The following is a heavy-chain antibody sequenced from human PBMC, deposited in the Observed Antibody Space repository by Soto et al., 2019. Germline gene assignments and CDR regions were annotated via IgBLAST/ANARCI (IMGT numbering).Heavy chain of an antibody. CDR1: GGSISSSSYY. V-gene: IGHV4-39*01. CDR2: TYYSGST. J-gene: IGHJ4*02. D-gene: IGHD5-12*01. Sequence: SETLSLTCTVSGGSISSSSYYWGWIRQPPGKGLEWIGSTYYSGSTYYNPSLKSRVTISVDTSKNQFSLKLSSVTAADTAVYYCARCGYSGYEVFDYWGQGTLVTVSS. CDR3: ARCGYSGYEVFDY.